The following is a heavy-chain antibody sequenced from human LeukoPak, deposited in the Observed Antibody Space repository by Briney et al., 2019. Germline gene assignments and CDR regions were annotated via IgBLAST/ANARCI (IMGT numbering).Heavy chain of an antibody. J-gene: IGHJ4*02. CDR2: IIPSGHTT. Sequence: GGSLRLSCAASGFTFSSYAMNWVRQAPGKGLEWVSGIIPSGHTTYYADSVRGRFTISRDNSRNTVYLQMNSLRAEDTAVYYCAKDDRWLQFCCWGQGTLVTVSA. CDR3: AKDDRWLQFCC. CDR1: GFTFSSYA. D-gene: IGHD5-24*01. V-gene: IGHV3-23*01.